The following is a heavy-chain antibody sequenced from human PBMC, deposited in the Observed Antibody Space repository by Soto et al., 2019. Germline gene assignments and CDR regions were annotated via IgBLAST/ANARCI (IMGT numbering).Heavy chain of an antibody. Sequence: GGSLRLSCAASGFTFSDHYMDWVRQAPGKGLEWVGRTRNKANSYTTEYAASVKGRFTISRDDSKNSLYLQMNSLKTEDTAVYYCARNPYCSGGSCYSPAYYYYMDVWGKGTTVTVSS. CDR1: GFTFSDHY. V-gene: IGHV3-72*01. D-gene: IGHD2-15*01. J-gene: IGHJ6*03. CDR3: ARNPYCSGGSCYSPAYYYYMDV. CDR2: TRNKANSYTT.